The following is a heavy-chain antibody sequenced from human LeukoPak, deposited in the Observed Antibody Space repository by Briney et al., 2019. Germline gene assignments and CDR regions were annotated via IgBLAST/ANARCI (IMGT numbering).Heavy chain of an antibody. CDR1: GGTFSSYA. D-gene: IGHD2-2*01. V-gene: IGHV1-69*05. Sequence: ASVKVSCKASGGTFSSYAISWVRQAPGQGLEWMGGIIPSFGTANYAQKFQGRVTITTDESTSTAYMELGSLRSEDTAVYYCARALYCSSTSCQRGAAFDTWGQGTMVTVSS. CDR2: IIPSFGTA. J-gene: IGHJ3*02. CDR3: ARALYCSSTSCQRGAAFDT.